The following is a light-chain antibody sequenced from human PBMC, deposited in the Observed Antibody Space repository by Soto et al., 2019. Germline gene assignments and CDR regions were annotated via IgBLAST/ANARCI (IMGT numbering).Light chain of an antibody. Sequence: EIVLTQSPATLSLSPGERATLSCRASQSVSSYLAWYQQKPGQAPRLLIYDASNRATGIPARFSGSGSLTDFTLTISSLEPEDFAVYYCQQRSNWPTFGGGTKVEIK. CDR3: QQRSNWPT. CDR2: DAS. V-gene: IGKV3-11*01. CDR1: QSVSSY. J-gene: IGKJ4*01.